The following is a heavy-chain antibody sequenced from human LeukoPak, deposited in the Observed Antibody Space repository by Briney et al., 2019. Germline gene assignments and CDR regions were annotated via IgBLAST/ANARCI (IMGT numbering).Heavy chain of an antibody. V-gene: IGHV3-23*01. CDR1: GFTFSTYA. D-gene: IGHD5-18*01. J-gene: IGHJ4*02. CDR3: AKGATYGYQPDY. Sequence: HPGGSLRLSCAASGFTFSTYAMNWVRQAPGRGLEWVSSISGSGGSTYYEGSVQNYADSVKGRFTISRDNSKNTVYLQMNSLRVDDTAVYYCAKGATYGYQPDYWGQGTLVTVSS. CDR2: ISGSGGST.